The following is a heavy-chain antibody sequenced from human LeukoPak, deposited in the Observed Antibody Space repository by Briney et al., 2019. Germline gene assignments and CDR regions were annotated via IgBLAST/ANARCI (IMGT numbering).Heavy chain of an antibody. V-gene: IGHV1-46*01. J-gene: IGHJ4*02. CDR1: GYTFTSYY. CDR3: ARGRRLDYYDILTGYYSY. D-gene: IGHD3-9*01. CDR2: INPSGGST. Sequence: ASVKVSCKASGYTFTSYYMHWVRQAPGQGLEWMGIINPSGGSTSYAQKFQGRVTMTRGTSTSTVYMELSSLRSEDTAVYYCARGRRLDYYDILTGYYSYWGQGTLVTVSS.